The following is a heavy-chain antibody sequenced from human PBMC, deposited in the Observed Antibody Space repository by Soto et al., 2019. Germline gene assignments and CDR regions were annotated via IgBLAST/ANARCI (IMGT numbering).Heavy chain of an antibody. J-gene: IGHJ4*02. CDR3: ASLWSGYYLADY. Sequence: SETLSLTCAVYGGSFSGYYWSWIRQPPGKGLEWIGEINHSGSTNYNPSLKSRVTISVDTSKNQFSLKLSSVTAADTAVYYCASLWSGYYLADYWGQGTLVTVSS. V-gene: IGHV4-34*01. CDR2: INHSGST. D-gene: IGHD3-3*01. CDR1: GGSFSGYY.